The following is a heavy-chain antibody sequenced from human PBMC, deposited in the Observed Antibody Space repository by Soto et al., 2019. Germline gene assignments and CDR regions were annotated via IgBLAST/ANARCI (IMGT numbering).Heavy chain of an antibody. J-gene: IGHJ5*02. D-gene: IGHD6-19*01. CDR1: GCSISSYY. Sequence: SETQSLTCTFSGCSISSYYWTWIRQPPGKGLEWIADMYNDGGAKYNPSLKGRVSLSEDPSKNQFSLKLSDVTVTDTAFYYCARVESRGLYDWPDPWGQGTLVTVSS. CDR2: MYNDGGA. CDR3: ARVESRGLYDWPDP. V-gene: IGHV4-4*08.